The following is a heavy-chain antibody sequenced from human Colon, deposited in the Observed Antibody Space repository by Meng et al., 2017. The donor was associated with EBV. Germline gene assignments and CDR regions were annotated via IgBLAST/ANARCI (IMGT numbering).Heavy chain of an antibody. CDR2: IYYSGST. D-gene: IGHD4-23*01. Sequence: AQPQVRGPGRVKPSQTLSLTCAVCGGPISSGGYYWSGIRQPSAKCLQWIGYIYYSGSTYYNPTLKSRLTISIDTSKNQFSLRLRSVTAADTAVYHCVRAPMDDFGGHRFDYWGQGILVTVSS. J-gene: IGHJ4*02. CDR3: VRAPMDDFGGHRFDY. V-gene: IGHV4-30-4*01. CDR1: GGPISSGGYY.